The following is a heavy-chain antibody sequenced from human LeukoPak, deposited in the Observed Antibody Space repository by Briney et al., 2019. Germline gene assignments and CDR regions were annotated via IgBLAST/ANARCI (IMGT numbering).Heavy chain of an antibody. CDR1: GFTFSSNW. V-gene: IGHV3-7*03. CDR3: ARDLGYCSGGTCYSVLDY. J-gene: IGHJ4*02. D-gene: IGHD2-15*01. Sequence: PGGSLRLSCAASGFTFSSNWMNWVRQAPGRGLEWVANIKQDGSEKYYADSVKGRFTISRDNAKSSLYLQMNSLRAEGTAVYYCARDLGYCSGGTCYSVLDYWGQGTLVTVSS. CDR2: IKQDGSEK.